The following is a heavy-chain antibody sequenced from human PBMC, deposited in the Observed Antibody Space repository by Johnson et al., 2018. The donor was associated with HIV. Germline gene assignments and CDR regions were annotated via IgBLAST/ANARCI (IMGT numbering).Heavy chain of an antibody. CDR2: INRDGSST. CDR3: ARGTTVASAFDI. J-gene: IGHJ3*02. V-gene: IGHV3-74*01. D-gene: IGHD1-1*01. CDR1: GFTFSSYW. Sequence: VQLVESGGGLVQPGGSLRLSCAASGFTFSSYWMHWVRQAPGKGLVWVSRINRDGSSTSYADSVKGRFTISRDNAKNTLYLQMNSLRAEDTAVYYCARGTTVASAFDIWGQGTMVTVSS.